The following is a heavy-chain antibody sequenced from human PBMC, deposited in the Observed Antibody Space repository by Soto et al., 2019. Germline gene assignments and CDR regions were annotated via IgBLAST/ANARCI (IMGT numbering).Heavy chain of an antibody. CDR2: IYYSGST. J-gene: IGHJ5*01. V-gene: IGHV4-39*01. CDR3: GAGDYSGSGKYYHGWLES. Sequence: ASETLSLTCTVSGGSVSSSIYYWGWIRQPPRKGLEWIGSIYYSGSTYYNPSLKSRVTISLDTSKNQFSLRLNSVPAAEAALYYCGAGDYSGSGKYYHGWLESWGQGTLVIVSS. D-gene: IGHD3-10*01. CDR1: GGSVSSSIYY.